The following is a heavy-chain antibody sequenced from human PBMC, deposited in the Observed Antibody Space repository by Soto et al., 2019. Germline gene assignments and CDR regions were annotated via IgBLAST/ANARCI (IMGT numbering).Heavy chain of an antibody. Sequence: SETLSLTCAVYGGTFSGYYWSWIRQPPGKGLEWIGEINHSGSTNYNPSLKSRVTISVDTSKNQFSLKLSSVTAADTAVYYYARGRFIRSGYCSSTSCFWKVDYFDYWGQGTLVTVSS. CDR1: GGTFSGYY. D-gene: IGHD2-2*01. CDR2: INHSGST. J-gene: IGHJ4*02. CDR3: ARGRFIRSGYCSSTSCFWKVDYFDY. V-gene: IGHV4-34*01.